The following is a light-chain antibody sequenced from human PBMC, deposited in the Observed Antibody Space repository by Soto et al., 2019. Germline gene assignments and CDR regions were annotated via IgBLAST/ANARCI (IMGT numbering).Light chain of an antibody. Sequence: DIQMTQSPSSLSASVGDRVTITCRAGQSISSYLNWYQQKPGKAPKVLIYAASSLRSGVPSRFIGSGSGTDFTLTISSLQLEDFATYYCQQSYSTPPYSFGQGTKLVIK. CDR3: QQSYSTPPYS. CDR1: QSISSY. CDR2: AAS. J-gene: IGKJ2*01. V-gene: IGKV1-39*01.